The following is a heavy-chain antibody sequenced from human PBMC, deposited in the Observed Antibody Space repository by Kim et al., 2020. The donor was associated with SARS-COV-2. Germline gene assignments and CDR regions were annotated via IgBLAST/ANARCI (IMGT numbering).Heavy chain of an antibody. Sequence: PSLKSRVTISVDTSKNQFSLKLSSVTAADTAVYYCARAHLYYDSSGWFDPWGQGTLVTVSS. J-gene: IGHJ5*02. V-gene: IGHV4-31*02. CDR3: ARAHLYYDSSGWFDP. D-gene: IGHD3-22*01.